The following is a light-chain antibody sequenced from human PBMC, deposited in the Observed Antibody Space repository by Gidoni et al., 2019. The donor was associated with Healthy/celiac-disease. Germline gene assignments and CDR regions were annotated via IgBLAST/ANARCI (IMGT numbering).Light chain of an antibody. CDR3: QQYGSSSIT. CDR1: QSVSSSY. Sequence: EIVLTQSPGTLSLSPGERATLSCRASQSVSSSYLAWYQQKHGQAPRLLIYGASSRATGIPDRFSGSGSGTDFTLTISRLEPEDFAVYYCQQYGSSSITFXQXTRLEIK. J-gene: IGKJ5*01. V-gene: IGKV3-20*01. CDR2: GAS.